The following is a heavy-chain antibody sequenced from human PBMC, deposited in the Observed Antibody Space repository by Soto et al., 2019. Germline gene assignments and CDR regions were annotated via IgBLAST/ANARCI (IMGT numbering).Heavy chain of an antibody. Sequence: QVQLVQSGAEVKKPGSSVKVSCKASGGTFSSYAISWVRQAPGQGLEWMGGTNPTFGTANYPQKFQGRVTLLADQSTSTAYMELSSLMSEDTAVYYCERDSGVWELLGRGYDAFDIWGQGTMVTVSS. CDR2: TNPTFGTA. V-gene: IGHV1-69*01. CDR1: GGTFSSYA. D-gene: IGHD1-26*01. CDR3: ERDSGVWELLGRGYDAFDI. J-gene: IGHJ3*02.